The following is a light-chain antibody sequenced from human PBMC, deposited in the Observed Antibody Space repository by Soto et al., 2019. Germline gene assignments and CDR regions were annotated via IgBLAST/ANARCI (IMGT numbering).Light chain of an antibody. CDR1: QIVGSS. V-gene: IGKV3-11*01. CDR3: QQRNDWPLT. CDR2: DSS. Sequence: EIVLTQSPATLSLSPGERATLSCRASQIVGSSLAWYQQKPGQAPRLLINDSSNRATGIPARFSGSGSGTDFTLPISSLEPEDVAVYYYQQRNDWPLTFGGGTKVEIK. J-gene: IGKJ4*01.